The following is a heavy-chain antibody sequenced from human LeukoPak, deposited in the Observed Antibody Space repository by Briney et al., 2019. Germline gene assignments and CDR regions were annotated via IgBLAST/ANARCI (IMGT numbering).Heavy chain of an antibody. CDR1: GGSISSSRYY. CDR2: IYYSGST. J-gene: IGHJ4*02. V-gene: IGHV4-39*01. CDR3: ARVGYYYDSSGYYLYFDY. Sequence: SETLSLTCTVSGGSISSSRYYWGWIRQPPGKGLEWIGSIYYSGSTYYNPSLKSRVTISVDTSKNQFSLKLSSVTAADTAVYYCARVGYYYDSSGYYLYFDYWGQGTLVTVSS. D-gene: IGHD3-22*01.